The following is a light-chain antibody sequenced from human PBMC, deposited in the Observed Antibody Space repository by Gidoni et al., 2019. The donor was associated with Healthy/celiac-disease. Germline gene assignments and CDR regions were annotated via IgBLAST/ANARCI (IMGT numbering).Light chain of an antibody. CDR1: QSVSRSY. CDR2: GAS. CDR3: QQYGSSPT. Sequence: VLTQSPGTLSLSPGERATLSCRASQSVSRSYLAWYQQKPGQAPRLLIYGASSRATGIPDRFSGSGSGTDFTITINRLEPEDFAVYYCQQYGSSPTFGQGTKLEIK. J-gene: IGKJ2*01. V-gene: IGKV3-20*01.